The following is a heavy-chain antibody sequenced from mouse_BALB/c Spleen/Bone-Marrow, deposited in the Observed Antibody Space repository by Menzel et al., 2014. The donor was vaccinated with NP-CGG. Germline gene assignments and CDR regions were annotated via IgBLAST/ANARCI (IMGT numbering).Heavy chain of an antibody. V-gene: IGHV5-9-1*01. CDR2: ISSGGGYT. CDR3: ARQESIYDGYYGGFTY. J-gene: IGHJ3*01. D-gene: IGHD2-3*01. Sequence: EVMLVESGGGLVKPGGSLKLSCAASGFTFSSFAMSWVRQTPEKRLEWVATISSGGGYTYYPDSVKGRFTISRDNAKNSLYLQMSSLRSEDTAMYYCARQESIYDGYYGGFTYWGQGLWSLSLQ. CDR1: GFTFSSFA.